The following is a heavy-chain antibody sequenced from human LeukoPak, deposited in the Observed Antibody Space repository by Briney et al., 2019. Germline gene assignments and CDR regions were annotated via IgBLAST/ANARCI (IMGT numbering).Heavy chain of an antibody. V-gene: IGHV3-74*01. Sequence: PGGSLRLSCAVSGLSFSNYWMHWVRHAPGKGLVWVARTNLHGTAVDYAASVKGRFTISRDDAKNTLFLQMNSLRAEDTAVYYCASAYTYVRLGDHWGQGTLVTVSS. D-gene: IGHD3-16*01. CDR2: TNLHGTAV. J-gene: IGHJ4*02. CDR1: GLSFSNYW. CDR3: ASAYTYVRLGDH.